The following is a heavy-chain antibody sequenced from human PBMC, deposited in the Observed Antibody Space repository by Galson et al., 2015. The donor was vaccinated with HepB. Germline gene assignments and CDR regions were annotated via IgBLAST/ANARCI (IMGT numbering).Heavy chain of an antibody. V-gene: IGHV3-30*03. Sequence: SLRLPCAASGFTFSSYGMHWVCQAPGKGLEWVAVISYDGSNKYYADSVKGRFTISRDNSKNTLYLQMNSLRAEDTAVYYCARDPRVPIAVAGTCFDYWGQGTLVTVSS. CDR3: ARDPRVPIAVAGTCFDY. J-gene: IGHJ4*02. CDR2: ISYDGSNK. CDR1: GFTFSSYG. D-gene: IGHD6-19*01.